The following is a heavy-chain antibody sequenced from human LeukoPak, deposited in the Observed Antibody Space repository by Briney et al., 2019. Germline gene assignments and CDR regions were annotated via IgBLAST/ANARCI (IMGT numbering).Heavy chain of an antibody. J-gene: IGHJ4*02. CDR1: GFTFSSYE. CDR3: AILGSSSTGGAYYFDY. CDR2: ISSSGSTI. D-gene: IGHD6-6*01. V-gene: IGHV3-48*03. Sequence: GGSLRLSCAASGFTFSSYEMNGVRQAPGKGLEWVSYISSSGSTIYYADSVKGRFTISRDNAKNSLYLQMNSLRAEDTAVYYCAILGSSSTGGAYYFDYWGQGTLVTVSS.